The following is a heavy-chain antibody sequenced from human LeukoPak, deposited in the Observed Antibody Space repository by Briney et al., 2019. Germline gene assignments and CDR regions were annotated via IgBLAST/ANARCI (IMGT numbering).Heavy chain of an antibody. V-gene: IGHV4-59*08. CDR2: IYYSGST. Sequence: SETLSLTCIVSGGSISSHYWSWIRQPPGKGLEWIGYIYYSGSTNYNPSLKSRVTISVDTSKNQFSLKLSSVTAADTAVYYCARLRGYYFDYWGQGTLVTVSS. D-gene: IGHD3-16*01. J-gene: IGHJ4*02. CDR3: ARLRGYYFDY. CDR1: GGSISSHY.